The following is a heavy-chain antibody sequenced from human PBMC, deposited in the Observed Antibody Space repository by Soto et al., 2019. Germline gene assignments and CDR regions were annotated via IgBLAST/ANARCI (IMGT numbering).Heavy chain of an antibody. CDR2: ISYDGSNK. D-gene: IGHD1-26*01. CDR1: GFTFSRHA. J-gene: IGHJ4*02. CDR3: AREEVGAVYFDY. V-gene: IGHV3-30-3*01. Sequence: QVQLVESGGGVVQPGRSLRLSCAASGFTFSRHAMHWVRQAPGKGLEWVAVISYDGSNKYYADSVKGRFTISRANSKNTLYLQMDSLRAEDTAVYYCAREEVGAVYFDYWGQGTLVTVSS.